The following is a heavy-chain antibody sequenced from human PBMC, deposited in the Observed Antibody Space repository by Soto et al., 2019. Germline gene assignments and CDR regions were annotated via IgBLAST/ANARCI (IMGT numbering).Heavy chain of an antibody. CDR1: AGTFSSYA. V-gene: IGHV1-69*01. D-gene: IGHD6-13*01. CDR2: IIPIFGTA. Sequence: GPIVKLWCKASAGTFSSYAISWVRQAPGQGLEWMGGIIPIFGTANYAQKFQGRVTITADESTSTAYMELSSLRSEDTAVYYCARVGRRAAGPKNFYYYYYYGMDVWGQGTTVTVSS. CDR3: ARVGRRAAGPKNFYYYYYYGMDV. J-gene: IGHJ6*02.